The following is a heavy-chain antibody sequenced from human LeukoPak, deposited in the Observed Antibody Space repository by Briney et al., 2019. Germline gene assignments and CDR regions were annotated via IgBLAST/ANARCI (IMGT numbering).Heavy chain of an antibody. V-gene: IGHV1-18*01. CDR1: GYTFTSYG. CDR3: ARAQSGSYDSSGYPYHYYYYSYMDV. CDR2: ISAYNGNT. D-gene: IGHD3-22*01. Sequence: ASVKVSCKASGYTFTSYGISWVRQAPGQGLEWMGWISAYNGNTNYAQKLEGRVTMTTGTSTSTAYMELRSLRSDDTAVYYCARAQSGSYDSSGYPYHYYYYSYMDVWGKGTTVTVSS. J-gene: IGHJ6*03.